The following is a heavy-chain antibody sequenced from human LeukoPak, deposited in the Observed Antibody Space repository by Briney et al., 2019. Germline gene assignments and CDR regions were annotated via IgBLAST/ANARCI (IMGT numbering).Heavy chain of an antibody. D-gene: IGHD4-17*01. V-gene: IGHV3-7*01. J-gene: IGHJ6*03. CDR2: IKQDGSET. Sequence: GGSLRLSCTASGFSFSSYWMSWVRQAPGKGLEWVANIKQDGSETYYVDSVKGRFTISRDNAKKSLYLRMNSLRAEDTAVYYCARDGSVDYGKYYYYYYMDVWVKGTTVIVSS. CDR1: GFSFSSYW. CDR3: ARDGSVDYGKYYYYYYMDV.